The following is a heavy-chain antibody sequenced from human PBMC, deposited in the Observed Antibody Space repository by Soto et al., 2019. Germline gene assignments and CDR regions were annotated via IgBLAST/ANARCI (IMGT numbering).Heavy chain of an antibody. CDR2: IGGRATSA. Sequence: EVQLLESGGGLVQPGGSLRLSCAASGFTFSNYAMSWVRQAPGKGLEWVSGIGGRATSAYYADSVKGRFAISRDNSYNTLFLQLNSLRAEDTAVYYCAKNRYSDSSGDFYDFWGQGTLVSVSS. V-gene: IGHV3-23*01. J-gene: IGHJ4*02. CDR3: AKNRYSDSSGDFYDF. CDR1: GFTFSNYA. D-gene: IGHD3-22*01.